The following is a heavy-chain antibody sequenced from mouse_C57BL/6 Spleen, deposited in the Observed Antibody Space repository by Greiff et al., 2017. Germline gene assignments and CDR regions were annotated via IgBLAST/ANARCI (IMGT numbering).Heavy chain of an antibody. CDR2: IDPSDSYT. V-gene: IGHV1-50*01. CDR3: ARAEPAQATGFAY. J-gene: IGHJ3*01. CDR1: GYTFTSYW. D-gene: IGHD3-2*02. Sequence: QVQLQQPGAELVKPGASVKLSCKASGYTFTSYWMQWVKQRPGQGLEWIGEIDPSDSYTNYNQKFKGKATLTVDTSSSTAYMQLSSLTSEDSAVYYCARAEPAQATGFAYWGQGTLVTVSA.